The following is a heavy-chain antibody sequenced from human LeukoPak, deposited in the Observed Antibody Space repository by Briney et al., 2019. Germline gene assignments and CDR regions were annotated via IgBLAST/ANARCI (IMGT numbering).Heavy chain of an antibody. CDR3: AKNAYDFWSGYYATYFDY. V-gene: IGHV3-23*01. J-gene: IGHJ4*02. CDR2: ISGSGGST. D-gene: IGHD3-3*01. Sequence: GGSLRLSCAASGFTFDDYAMRGVRHAAGKGLEWVSAISGSGGSTYYADSVKGRFTISRDNSKNTLYLQMNSLRAEDTAVYYCAKNAYDFWSGYYATYFDYWGQGTLVTVSS. CDR1: GFTFDDYA.